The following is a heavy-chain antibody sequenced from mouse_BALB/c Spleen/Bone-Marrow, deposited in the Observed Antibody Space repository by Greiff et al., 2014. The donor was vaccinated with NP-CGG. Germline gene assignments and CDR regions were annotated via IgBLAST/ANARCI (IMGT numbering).Heavy chain of an antibody. Sequence: VQLKESGGGLGQPGGSLKLSCAASGFTFSSYTMSWVRQTPEKRLEWVAYISNGGGSTYSPDTVKGRFTISRDNAKNTLYLQMSSLKSEDTAMYYCARHVGNPYAMDYWGQGTSVTVSS. J-gene: IGHJ4*01. CDR1: GFTFSSYT. CDR3: ARHVGNPYAMDY. D-gene: IGHD3-1*01. CDR2: ISNGGGST. V-gene: IGHV5-12-2*01.